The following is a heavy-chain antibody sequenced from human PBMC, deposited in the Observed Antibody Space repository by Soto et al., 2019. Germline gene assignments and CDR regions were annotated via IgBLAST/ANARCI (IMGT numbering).Heavy chain of an antibody. CDR2: IIPIFGTA. CDR3: AREMSIVRHSYYGMDV. J-gene: IGHJ6*02. D-gene: IGHD3-22*01. V-gene: IGHV1-69*13. Sequence: SVKVSCKASGGTFSSYAISWVRQAPGQGLEWMGGIIPIFGTANYAQKFQGRVTITADESTSTAYMELSSLRSEDTAVYYCAREMSIVRHSYYGMDVWGQGTTVTVSS. CDR1: GGTFSSYA.